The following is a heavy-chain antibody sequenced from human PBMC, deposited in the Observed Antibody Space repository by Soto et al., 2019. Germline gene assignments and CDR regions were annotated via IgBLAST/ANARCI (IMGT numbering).Heavy chain of an antibody. J-gene: IGHJ4*02. CDR2: INHSGST. Sequence: PSETLSLTCAVYGGSFSGYYWGWIRQPPGKGLEWIGEINHSGSTNYNPSLKSRVTISVDTSKNQFSLKLSSVTAADTAVYYCARVNIAVAGTGFDYWGQGTLVTVSS. CDR1: GGSFSGYY. V-gene: IGHV4-34*01. CDR3: ARVNIAVAGTGFDY. D-gene: IGHD6-19*01.